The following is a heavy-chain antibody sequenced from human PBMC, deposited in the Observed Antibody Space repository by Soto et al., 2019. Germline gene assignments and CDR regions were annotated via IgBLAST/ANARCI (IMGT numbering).Heavy chain of an antibody. Sequence: PSETLSLTCAVSGYSISSGYYWGWIRQPPGKGLEWIGSIYHSGSTYYNPSLKSRVTISVDTSKNQFSLKLSSVTAADTAVYYCARHYMGQLGNWFDPWGQGTLVTVSS. CDR3: ARHYMGQLGNWFDP. CDR2: IYHSGST. CDR1: GYSISSGYY. V-gene: IGHV4-38-2*01. J-gene: IGHJ5*02. D-gene: IGHD6-6*01.